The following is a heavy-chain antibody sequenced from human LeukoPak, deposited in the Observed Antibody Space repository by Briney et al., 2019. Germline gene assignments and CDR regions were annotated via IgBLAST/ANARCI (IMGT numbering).Heavy chain of an antibody. CDR3: ARRGSSGCFDY. CDR1: GFTFNTYT. CDR2: ISYDESNK. D-gene: IGHD6-19*01. J-gene: IGHJ4*02. V-gene: IGHV3-30-3*01. Sequence: GGSLRLSCAASGFTFNTYTIYWVRQAPGKGLEWVAVISYDESNKYYADSVKGRFTISRDNSKNTLYLQMNSLGAEDTAVYYCARRGSSGCFDYWGQGTLVTVSS.